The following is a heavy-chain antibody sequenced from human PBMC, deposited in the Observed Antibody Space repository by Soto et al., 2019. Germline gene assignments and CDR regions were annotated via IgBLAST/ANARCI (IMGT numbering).Heavy chain of an antibody. CDR2: ISDSGDTT. D-gene: IGHD6-19*01. J-gene: IGHJ4*02. CDR3: AIDRTPYSSGWFLLFY. Sequence: EVLLLESGGGSVQPGGSLRLSCAASELTFSSYAMSWVRQAPGKGLEWVSGISDSGDTTYYADSVKGRFTISRDNSKNTLYLQMNSLRDEDTAVYYCAIDRTPYSSGWFLLFYWGQGTLVTVSS. CDR1: ELTFSSYA. V-gene: IGHV3-23*01.